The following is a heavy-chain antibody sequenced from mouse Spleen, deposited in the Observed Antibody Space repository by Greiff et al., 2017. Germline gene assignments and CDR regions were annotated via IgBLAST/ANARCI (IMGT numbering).Heavy chain of an antibody. J-gene: IGHJ2*01. D-gene: IGHD1-2*01. V-gene: IGHV2-4-1*01. CDR3: ARNYGYVHYFDY. CDR1: GFSLTNYA. Sequence: QVQLKQSGPGLVAPSQSLSITCTVSGFSLTNYAVHWVRQSPGKGLEWLGVIWSDGSTDYNAAFISRLSISKDNSKSQVFFKMNSLQADDTAIYYCARNYGYVHYFDYWGQGTTLTVSS. CDR2: IWSDGST.